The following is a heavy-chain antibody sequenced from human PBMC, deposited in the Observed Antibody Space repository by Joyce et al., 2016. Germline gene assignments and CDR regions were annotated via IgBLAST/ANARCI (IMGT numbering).Heavy chain of an antibody. CDR3: AKDTITMIVVVILDY. CDR2: ISGSGGST. J-gene: IGHJ4*02. D-gene: IGHD3-22*01. V-gene: IGHV3-23*01. CDR1: GFTFSSYA. Sequence: EVQLLESGGGLVQPGGSLRLSCAAFGFTFSSYAMSWVRQAPGKGLEGVSAISGSGGSTYYSDSVKGRFTISRDNSKNTLYLQMNSLRAEDTAVYYCAKDTITMIVVVILDYWGQGTLVTVSS.